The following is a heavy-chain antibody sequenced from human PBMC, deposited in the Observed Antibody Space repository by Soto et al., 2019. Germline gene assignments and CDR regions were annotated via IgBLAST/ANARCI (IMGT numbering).Heavy chain of an antibody. CDR2: IYYSGST. CDR3: AREGVVRSGNWFDP. V-gene: IGHV4-31*03. CDR1: GGSISSGGYY. D-gene: IGHD3-22*01. J-gene: IGHJ5*02. Sequence: QVQLQESGPGLVKPSQTLSLTCTVSGGSISSGGYYWSWIRQHPGKGLEWIGYIYYSGSTYYNPSLKSRVTISVDTSKNQFSLKLRSVTAADTAVYYCAREGVVRSGNWFDPWGQGTLVTVSS.